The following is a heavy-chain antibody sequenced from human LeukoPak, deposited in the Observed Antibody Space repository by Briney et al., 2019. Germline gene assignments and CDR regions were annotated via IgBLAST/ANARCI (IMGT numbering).Heavy chain of an antibody. CDR1: GFTFSTYA. CDR2: INSGGGST. V-gene: IGHV3-23*01. J-gene: IGHJ3*01. CDR3: AKYYYSSVIYDAVDL. D-gene: IGHD3-22*01. Sequence: GGSLRLSCVASGFTFSTYAMNWVRQAPGKGLEWVSGINSGGGSTYNADSVKGRFTISRDNSKNTLYLHMNSQSAEDTAVYYCAKYYYSSVIYDAVDLWGQGTMVTVSS.